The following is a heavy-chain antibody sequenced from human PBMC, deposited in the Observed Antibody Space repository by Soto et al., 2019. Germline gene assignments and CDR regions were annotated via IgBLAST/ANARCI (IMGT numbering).Heavy chain of an antibody. CDR2: ISSGGGSI. V-gene: IGHV3-64*07. D-gene: IGHD2-15*01. CDR1: GFSFRSFA. J-gene: IGHJ1*01. CDR3: AARYCSGGTWLYFQY. Sequence: EVQLVESGGGLVQPGGSLRLSCAASGFSFRSFAMHWVRQAPGKGLEYVAAISSGGGSIYYADAVKGRFTISRDNSENTLFLQRGSMRPEEMGVYHGAARYCSGGTWLYFQYWGQGTLVTVSS.